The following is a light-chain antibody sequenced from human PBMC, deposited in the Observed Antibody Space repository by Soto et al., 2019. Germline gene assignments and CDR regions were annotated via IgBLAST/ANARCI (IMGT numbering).Light chain of an antibody. V-gene: IGKV3-20*01. CDR3: LQHGNPPGT. CDR2: AAS. J-gene: IGKJ1*01. CDR1: QRVSSSY. Sequence: EIVLTKSPGTLSLSPEERANLSCRASQRVSSSYFAWYQQKPGQAPRLLIYAASSSTTGIPDRFTGSGSGTDFTVGILRLETEHVAGYSFLQHGNPPGTFGQGKKVEIK.